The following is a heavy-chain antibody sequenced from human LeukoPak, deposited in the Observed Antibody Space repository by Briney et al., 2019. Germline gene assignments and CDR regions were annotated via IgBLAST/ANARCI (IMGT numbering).Heavy chain of an antibody. J-gene: IGHJ6*03. CDR1: GGSISSGGYY. V-gene: IGHV4-30-2*01. D-gene: IGHD4-23*01. CDR3: ARATSDYGGNSGFYYYMYV. CDR2: IYHSGST. Sequence: SQTLSLTCTVSGGSISSGGYYWSWIRQAPGKGLEWIGYIYHSGSTYYNPSLKSRVTISVDRSKNQFSLKLSSVTAADTAVYYCARATSDYGGNSGFYYYMYVWGKGTTVTVSS.